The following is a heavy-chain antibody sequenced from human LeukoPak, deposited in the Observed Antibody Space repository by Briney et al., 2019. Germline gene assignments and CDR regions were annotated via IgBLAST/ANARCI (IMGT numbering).Heavy chain of an antibody. D-gene: IGHD6-13*01. J-gene: IGHJ4*02. V-gene: IGHV4-59*01. CDR1: GGSFSGYY. Sequence: SETLSLTYAVYGGSFSGYYWSWIRQPPGKGLEWIGYIYYSGATNYNPSLKSRVTISVDTSKNQFSLKLSSVTAADTAVYYCARGVYIAAAQYGFWGQGTLVTASS. CDR3: ARGVYIAAAQYGF. CDR2: IYYSGAT.